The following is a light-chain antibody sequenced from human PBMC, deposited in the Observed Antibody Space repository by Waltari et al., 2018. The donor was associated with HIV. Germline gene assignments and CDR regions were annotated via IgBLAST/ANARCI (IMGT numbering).Light chain of an antibody. Sequence: QSALTQPASVSGSPGQSITISCTGTSSDVGAYEYVSGYQQHPGKVPKLLIYDVYNRPSRISNRFSGSKSGNTASLTISGLQAEDEAAYYCASFTSGRLNVFGTGTKVTVL. CDR3: ASFTSGRLNV. J-gene: IGLJ1*01. V-gene: IGLV2-14*03. CDR2: DVY. CDR1: SSDVGAYEY.